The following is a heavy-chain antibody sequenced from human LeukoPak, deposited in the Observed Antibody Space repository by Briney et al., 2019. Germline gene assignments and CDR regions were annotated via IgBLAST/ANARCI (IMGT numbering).Heavy chain of an antibody. J-gene: IGHJ4*02. CDR1: GFTFSNFA. CDR2: ISFDGSNK. V-gene: IGHV3-30*03. Sequence: GGSLRLSCAASGFTFSNFAMHWVRQGPGKGLQWVAVISFDGSNKYYADSVKGRFSISRDNSKDTLHLQMSSLRDEDTAVYFCAGVSESGWYYFDYWGQGTLVTVSS. D-gene: IGHD6-19*01. CDR3: AGVSESGWYYFDY.